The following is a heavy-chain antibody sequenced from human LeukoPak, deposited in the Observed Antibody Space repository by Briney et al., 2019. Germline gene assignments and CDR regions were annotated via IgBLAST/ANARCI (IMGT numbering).Heavy chain of an antibody. J-gene: IGHJ4*02. CDR2: IYYSGSP. CDR1: GGXISNNNYY. V-gene: IGHV4-39*01. CDR3: ATWRTAKTGFDY. D-gene: IGHD1-1*01. Sequence: PSETLSLTCTVSGGXISNNNYYWAWIRQPPGKRLECIGSIYYSGSPYYNPSLKSRVTISVDTSKNQFSLRLSPVTAADTAVYYCATWRTAKTGFDYWGQGTLVTVSS.